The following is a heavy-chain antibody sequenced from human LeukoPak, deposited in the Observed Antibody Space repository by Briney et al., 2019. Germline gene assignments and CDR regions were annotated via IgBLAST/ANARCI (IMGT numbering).Heavy chain of an antibody. Sequence: ASVKVSCKASGGTFSSYAISWVRQAPGQGLEWMGGIIPIFGTANYAQKFQGRVTITTDGSTSTAYMELSSLRSEDTAVYYCASSSGSYFRYYYYYMDVWGKGGTVTVSS. CDR1: GGTFSSYA. J-gene: IGHJ6*03. CDR3: ASSSGSYFRYYYYYMDV. CDR2: IIPIFGTA. D-gene: IGHD1-26*01. V-gene: IGHV1-69*05.